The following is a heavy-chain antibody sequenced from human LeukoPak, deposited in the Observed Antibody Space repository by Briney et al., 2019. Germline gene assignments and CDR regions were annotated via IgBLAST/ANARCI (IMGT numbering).Heavy chain of an antibody. V-gene: IGHV3-30*18. J-gene: IGHJ4*02. D-gene: IGHD3-22*01. CDR2: ISYDGSNK. CDR3: AKVSHPYYYDSSGFDY. Sequence: SCKASGYTFTSYYMHWVRQAPGKGLEWVAVISYDGSNKYYADSVKGRFTISRDNSKNTLYLQMNSLRAEDTAVYYCAKVSHPYYYDSSGFDYWGQGTLVTVSS. CDR1: GYTFTSYY.